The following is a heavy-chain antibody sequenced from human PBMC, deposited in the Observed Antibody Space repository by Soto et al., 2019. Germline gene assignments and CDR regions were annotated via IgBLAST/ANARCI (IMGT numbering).Heavy chain of an antibody. CDR1: GGTFSSYA. D-gene: IGHD2-2*01. V-gene: IGHV1-69*13. Sequence: ASVKVSCKASGGTFSSYAISWVRQAPGQGLEWMGGIIPIFGTANYAQKFQGRVTITADESTSTAYMELSSLRSEDTAVYYCARSGGGIGYCISTSCYGYFQHWGQGTLVTVSS. J-gene: IGHJ1*01. CDR3: ARSGGGIGYCISTSCYGYFQH. CDR2: IIPIFGTA.